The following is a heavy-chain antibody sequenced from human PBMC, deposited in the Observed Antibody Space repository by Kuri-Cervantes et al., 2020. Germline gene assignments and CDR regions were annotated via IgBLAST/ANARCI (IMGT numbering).Heavy chain of an antibody. Sequence: GGSLRLSCAASGFTFNNYATHWVRQAPGKGLEWVAVISYDGSNKYYADSAKVRFTISRDNSKNTLYLQMNSLRAEDTAVYYCARMIAYGSGSRFREDVWGQGTTVTVSS. CDR2: ISYDGSNK. CDR3: ARMIAYGSGSRFREDV. V-gene: IGHV3-30*14. CDR1: GFTFNNYA. J-gene: IGHJ6*02. D-gene: IGHD3-10*01.